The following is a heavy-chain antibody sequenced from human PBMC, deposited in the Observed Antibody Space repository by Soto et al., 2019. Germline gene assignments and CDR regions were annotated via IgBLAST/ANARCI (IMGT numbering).Heavy chain of an antibody. Sequence: QLQLQESGPGLVKPSETLSLTCTVSGGSISSSSYYWGWIRQPPGKGLEWIGRVCYSGNTYYNPCLKSRVTISVDTSKNQFSLRLSSVSAAETAVYYGASNPRYYDILTGYYDHRSFDYLGQGTLVTVSS. J-gene: IGHJ4*02. CDR2: VCYSGNT. D-gene: IGHD3-9*01. V-gene: IGHV4-39*01. CDR1: GGSISSSSYY. CDR3: ASNPRYYDILTGYYDHRSFDY.